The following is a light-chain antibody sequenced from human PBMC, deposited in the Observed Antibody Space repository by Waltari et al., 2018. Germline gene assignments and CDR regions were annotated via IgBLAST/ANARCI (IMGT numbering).Light chain of an antibody. V-gene: IGKV3-15*01. Sequence: EIVMTQSPATLPWPRGGSATVSCRASLSIDDSLAWYQQKPGQPPRLLIHGASTRDTGIPVRFSGSGSGTDFTLTITGLQSEDFAVYFCQQYNQWPLTFGRGTKVEIK. CDR3: QQYNQWPLT. CDR1: LSIDDS. J-gene: IGKJ4*01. CDR2: GAS.